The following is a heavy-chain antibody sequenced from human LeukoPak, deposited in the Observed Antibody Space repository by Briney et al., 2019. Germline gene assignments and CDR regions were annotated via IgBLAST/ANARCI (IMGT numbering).Heavy chain of an antibody. CDR1: GFAFSTNW. D-gene: IGHD3-10*01. CDR2: ISTDARTI. J-gene: IGHJ4*02. Sequence: PGGSLRLSCAASGFAFSTNWMHWVRQAPGKGLVWVSHISTDARTITYADFVKGRFTVSRDNSKNTLYLQMSSLRAGDTAVYYCAKAGHYGSGSYYSDYWGRGTLVTVSP. V-gene: IGHV3-74*01. CDR3: AKAGHYGSGSYYSDY.